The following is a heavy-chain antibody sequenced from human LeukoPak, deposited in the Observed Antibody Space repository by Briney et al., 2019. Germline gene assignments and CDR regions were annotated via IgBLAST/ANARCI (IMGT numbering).Heavy chain of an antibody. CDR3: AREGRPNYYGSGSYDY. D-gene: IGHD3-10*01. Sequence: GGSLRLSCAASGFTFSSYAMHWVRQAPGKGLEWVAVISYDGSNKYYADSVKGRFTISRDNSKNTLYLQMNSLRAEDTAVYYCAREGRPNYYGSGSYDYWGQGTLVTVSS. V-gene: IGHV3-30-3*01. CDR2: ISYDGSNK. CDR1: GFTFSSYA. J-gene: IGHJ4*02.